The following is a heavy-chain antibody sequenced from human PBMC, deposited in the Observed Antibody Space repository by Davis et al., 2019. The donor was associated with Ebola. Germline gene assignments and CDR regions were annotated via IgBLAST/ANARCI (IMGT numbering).Heavy chain of an antibody. CDR1: GFTFSSYS. D-gene: IGHD3-22*01. CDR2: ISSSSYI. CDR3: ARAGIRGYYDSSGAFDI. V-gene: IGHV3-21*01. J-gene: IGHJ3*02. Sequence: GESLKISCAASGFTFSSYSMNWVRQAPGKGLEWVSSISSSSYIYYADSVKGRFTISRDNAKNSLYLQMNSLRAEDTAVYYCARAGIRGYYDSSGAFDIWGQGTMVTVSS.